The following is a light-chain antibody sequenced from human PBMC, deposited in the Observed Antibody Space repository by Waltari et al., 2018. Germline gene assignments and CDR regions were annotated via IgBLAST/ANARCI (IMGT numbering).Light chain of an antibody. J-gene: IGKJ1*01. CDR1: QSVSSY. Sequence: EIVMTQSPATLSVSPGERATLSCRASQSVSSYLAWYQHKPGQAPRLLIYGASTRAPGIPDRFSGSGSGTEFTLTISSLQSEDFALYYCQRYNDWPPWTFGQGTKVEFK. CDR2: GAS. CDR3: QRYNDWPPWT. V-gene: IGKV3-15*01.